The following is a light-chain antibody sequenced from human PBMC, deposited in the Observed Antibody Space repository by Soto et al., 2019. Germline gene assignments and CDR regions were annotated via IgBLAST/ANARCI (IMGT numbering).Light chain of an antibody. CDR3: QQYGSSPLT. J-gene: IGKJ4*01. CDR1: QSVSSSY. V-gene: IGKV3-20*01. Sequence: EIVLTQSPGTLSLSPGERATLSCRASQSVSSSYLARYQQKPGQAPRLLIYDASSRATGIPDRFSGSGSGTAFTLTISRLEPEDFAVYYCQQYGSSPLTCGGGTKVEIK. CDR2: DAS.